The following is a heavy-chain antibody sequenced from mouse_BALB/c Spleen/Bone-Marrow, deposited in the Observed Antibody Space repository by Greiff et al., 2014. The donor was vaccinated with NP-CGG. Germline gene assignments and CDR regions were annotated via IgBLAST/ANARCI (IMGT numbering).Heavy chain of an antibody. CDR2: INPYNDGT. CDR3: AREGVDYFDY. V-gene: IGHV1-14*01. CDR1: GYTFTSYV. J-gene: IGHJ2*01. Sequence: EVKLLESXPELVKPGASVKMSCKASGYTFTSYVMHWVKQKPGQGLEWIGYINPYNDGTKYNEKFKGKATLTSDKTSSTAYMELSSLTSEDSAVYYCAREGVDYFDYWGQGTTLTVSS.